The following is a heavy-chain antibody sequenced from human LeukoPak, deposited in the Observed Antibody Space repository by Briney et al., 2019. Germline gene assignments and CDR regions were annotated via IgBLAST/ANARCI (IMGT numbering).Heavy chain of an antibody. Sequence: ASVKVSCKASGYTFTGYYMHWVRQAPGQGLEWMGWINPNSGGTNYAQKFQGRVTMTRDTSISTAYMELSRLRSDDKAVYYCARTAVPAALGPAAFDIWGQGTMVTVSS. CDR2: INPNSGGT. D-gene: IGHD2-2*01. CDR3: ARTAVPAALGPAAFDI. V-gene: IGHV1-2*02. CDR1: GYTFTGYY. J-gene: IGHJ3*02.